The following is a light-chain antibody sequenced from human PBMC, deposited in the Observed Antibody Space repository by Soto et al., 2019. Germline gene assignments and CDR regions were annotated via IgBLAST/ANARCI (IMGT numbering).Light chain of an antibody. V-gene: IGKV2-24*01. CDR3: AQATQFPHT. CDR1: QSLVHVSGKTG. CDR2: EIS. J-gene: IGKJ2*01. Sequence: DIVLTQAPLSSAVALGQPASISCRSSQSLVHVSGKTGLSWFQQRPGHPPRLLIYEISKRFSGVPGRFSGSGAGTDFTLEISRVEPEDVGVYFCAQATQFPHTFGQGTKLEI.